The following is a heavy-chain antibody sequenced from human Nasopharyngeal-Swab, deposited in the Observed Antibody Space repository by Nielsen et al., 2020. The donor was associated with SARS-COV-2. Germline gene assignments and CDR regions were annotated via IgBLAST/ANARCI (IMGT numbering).Heavy chain of an antibody. CDR3: ARDSDLYYFDY. Sequence: GASLKISCAASGFTFDDYGMSWVRQAPGKGPEWVSGINWNGGSTGYADSVKGRFTISRDNDKNSLYLQMNSLRAEDTALYHCARDSDLYYFDYWGQGTLVTVSS. CDR1: GFTFDDYG. J-gene: IGHJ4*02. V-gene: IGHV3-20*01. CDR2: INWNGGST. D-gene: IGHD3-3*01.